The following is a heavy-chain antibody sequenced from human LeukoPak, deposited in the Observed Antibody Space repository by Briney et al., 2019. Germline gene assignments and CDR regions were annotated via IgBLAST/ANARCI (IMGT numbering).Heavy chain of an antibody. CDR3: VRDGEGGLDYFDY. Sequence: SQTLSLTCAVSGDSVSSNTAGWNWIRQSPSRGLEWLGRTYYRSTWLYDYALSLKSRININPDTSKNQFSLHLNSVTPEDTAVYYCVRDGEGGLDYFDYWGRGTLVTVSS. J-gene: IGHJ4*02. CDR2: TYYRSTWLY. D-gene: IGHD3-16*01. V-gene: IGHV6-1*01. CDR1: GDSVSSNTAG.